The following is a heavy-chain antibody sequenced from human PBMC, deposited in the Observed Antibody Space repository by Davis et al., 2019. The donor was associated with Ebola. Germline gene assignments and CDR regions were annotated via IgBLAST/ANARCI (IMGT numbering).Heavy chain of an antibody. CDR2: TSCCNGRT. V-gene: IGHV3-48*02. CDR3: ARDGVGASPGDAFDM. D-gene: IGHD1-26*01. Sequence: GESLKISCAASGFTFSRYTINWVRQAPGKGLEWVSYTSCCNGRTYYADSVKGRFTISRDEAQNSVVLEMNSLRDEDTAVYYCARDGVGASPGDAFDMWGQGTMVTVSS. CDR1: GFTFSRYT. J-gene: IGHJ3*02.